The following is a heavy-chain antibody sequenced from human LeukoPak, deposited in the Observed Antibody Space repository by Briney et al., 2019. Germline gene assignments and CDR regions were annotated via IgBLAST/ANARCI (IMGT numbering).Heavy chain of an antibody. J-gene: IGHJ4*02. V-gene: IGHV3-7*01. CDR2: IKYDGGEK. Sequence: GGSLRLSCAVSGFAVNDYWMTWVRQAPGKGLEWVAKIKYDGGEKYYMESMRGRFTISRDNAESSLYLQMNSLRADDTAVYYCARESPDIVVVVASDYWGQGTLVTVSS. CDR3: ARESPDIVVVVASDY. CDR1: GFAVNDYW. D-gene: IGHD2-15*01.